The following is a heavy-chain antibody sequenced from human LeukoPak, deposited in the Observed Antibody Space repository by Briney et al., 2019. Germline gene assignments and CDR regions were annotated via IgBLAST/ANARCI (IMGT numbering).Heavy chain of an antibody. CDR3: ARRNDFGI. J-gene: IGHJ3*02. V-gene: IGHV4-59*08. CDR1: GGSISGDH. Sequence: SETLSLTCTVSGGSISGDHWNWIRQPPGKGLEWVGYIYYSGSTIYNPSLKNLVTISIDTYNNQFSLQLTAVTAADPPAVYYARRNDFGIWAQGTMVTVSS. CDR2: IYYSGST.